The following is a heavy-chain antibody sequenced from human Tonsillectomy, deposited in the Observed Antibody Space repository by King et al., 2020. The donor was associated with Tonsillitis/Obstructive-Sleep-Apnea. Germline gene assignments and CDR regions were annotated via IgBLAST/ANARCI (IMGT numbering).Heavy chain of an antibody. CDR2: ISGGGGST. Sequence: VQLVESGGGFVQPGGSLRLAWSASGSTFSSYAMTWVRQAPGKGLEWVSTISGGGGSTHDADSVKGRFPIPRANSKNTLYLQMNSLRAGDTAVYYCAKDLRDIVVVPGAILYWGQGTLVTVSS. D-gene: IGHD2-2*01. J-gene: IGHJ4*02. CDR1: GSTFSSYA. CDR3: AKDLRDIVVVPGAILY. V-gene: IGHV3-23*04.